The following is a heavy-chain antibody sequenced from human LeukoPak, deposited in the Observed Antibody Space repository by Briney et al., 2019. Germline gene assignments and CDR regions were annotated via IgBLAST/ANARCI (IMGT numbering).Heavy chain of an antibody. J-gene: IGHJ4*02. D-gene: IGHD1-1*01. CDR3: AKVVGTGTTPTDY. CDR1: GFSFTYA. V-gene: IGHV3-23*01. CDR2: ISASGDNT. Sequence: PGGSLRLSCVASGFSFTYAWMSWVRQAPGKGLVWVAVISASGDNTDYADSVKGRFTISRDNSKNTLSLQMNSLRVEDTAVCYCAKVVGTGTTPTDYWGQGTLVTVSS.